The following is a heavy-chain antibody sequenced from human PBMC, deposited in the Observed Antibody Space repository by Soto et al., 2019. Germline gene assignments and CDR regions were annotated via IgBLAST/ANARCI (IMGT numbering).Heavy chain of an antibody. CDR3: ASDDSSGYYYGY. J-gene: IGHJ4*02. CDR1: GFTFSSYA. CDR2: ISYDGSNK. Sequence: GSLRLSCAASGFTFSSYAMHWVRQAPGKGLEWVAVISYDGSNKYYADSVKGRFTISRDNSKNTLYLQMNSLRAEDTAVYYCASDDSSGYYYGYWGQGTLVTVS. D-gene: IGHD3-22*01. V-gene: IGHV3-30-3*01.